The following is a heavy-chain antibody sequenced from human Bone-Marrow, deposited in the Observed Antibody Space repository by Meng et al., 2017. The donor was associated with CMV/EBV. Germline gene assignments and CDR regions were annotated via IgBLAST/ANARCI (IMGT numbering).Heavy chain of an antibody. CDR1: GGTISRYY. J-gene: IGHJ4*02. CDR2: IYTSGST. CDR3: ARAMVRGVQRYFDY. V-gene: IGHV4-4*07. D-gene: IGHD3-10*01. Sequence: QELGPGLVKPSQTLSSTCTASGGTISRYYWSWIRQPAGKGLEWIGRIYTSGSTNYNPSLKSRVTMSVDTSKNQFSLKLSSVTAADTAVYYCARAMVRGVQRYFDYWGQGTLVTVSS.